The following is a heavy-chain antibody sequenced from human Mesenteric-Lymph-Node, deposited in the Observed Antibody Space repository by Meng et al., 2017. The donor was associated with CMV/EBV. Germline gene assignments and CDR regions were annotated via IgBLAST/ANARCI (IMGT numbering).Heavy chain of an antibody. D-gene: IGHD1-26*01. Sequence: GSLRLSCTVSGYSISSGYYCGGIRQPPGKGLEWIGSIYHSGSTYYNPSLKSRVTISVDTSKNQFSLKLSSVTAADTAVYYCARQIVGATGWFDPWGQGTLVTVSS. CDR1: GYSISSGYY. J-gene: IGHJ5*02. V-gene: IGHV4-38-2*02. CDR2: IYHSGST. CDR3: ARQIVGATGWFDP.